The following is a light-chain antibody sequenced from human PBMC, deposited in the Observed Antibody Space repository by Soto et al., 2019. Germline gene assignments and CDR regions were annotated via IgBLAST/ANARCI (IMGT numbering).Light chain of an antibody. CDR2: AAS. Sequence: IQLTQSPSFLSASVGDRVTITCRASQGINSFLSWYQKKPGKAPKLLIYAASTLQSGVPSRFSGSGSGTDFTLTISSLQPEDFATYYCQQLERYPSTFGGGTKVEIK. V-gene: IGKV1-9*01. CDR1: QGINSF. J-gene: IGKJ4*01. CDR3: QQLERYPST.